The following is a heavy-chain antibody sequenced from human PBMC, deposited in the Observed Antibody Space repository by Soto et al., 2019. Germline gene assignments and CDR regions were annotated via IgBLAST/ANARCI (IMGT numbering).Heavy chain of an antibody. D-gene: IGHD6-19*01. CDR2: INPNSGGT. CDR1: GYTFTGYY. Sequence: QVQLVQSGAEVKKPGASVKVSCKASGYTFTGYYMHWVRQAPGQGLEWMGWINPNSGGTNYAQKFQGWVTMPRETAISTGCMELSRLRSDGTAVYYCARARHSSGPYYYSCGMDVWGQGTTVTVSS. CDR3: ARARHSSGPYYYSCGMDV. V-gene: IGHV1-2*04. J-gene: IGHJ6*02.